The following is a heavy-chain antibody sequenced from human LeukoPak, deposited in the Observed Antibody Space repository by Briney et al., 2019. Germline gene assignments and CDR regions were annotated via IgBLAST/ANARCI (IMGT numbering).Heavy chain of an antibody. V-gene: IGHV1-69*04. CDR2: IIPILGIA. Sequence: GASVKVSCKASGGTFSSYAISWVRQAPGQGLEWMGRIIPILGIANYAQKFQGRVTITADKSTSTAYMELSSLRSEDTAVYYCAETPYDSSGYPHLFDYWGQGTLVTVSS. CDR3: AETPYDSSGYPHLFDY. D-gene: IGHD3-22*01. J-gene: IGHJ4*02. CDR1: GGTFSSYA.